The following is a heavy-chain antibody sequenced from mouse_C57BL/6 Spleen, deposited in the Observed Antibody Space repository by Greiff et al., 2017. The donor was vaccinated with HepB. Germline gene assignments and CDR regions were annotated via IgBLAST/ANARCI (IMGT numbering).Heavy chain of an antibody. CDR1: GYSITSVYY. CDR3: ANRVYYAMDY. V-gene: IGHV3-6*01. Sequence: EVQLQESGPGLVKPSQSLSLTCSVTGYSITSVYYWNWIRQFPGNKLEWMGYISYDGSNNYNPSLKNRISITRDTSKNQFFLKLNSVTTEDTATYYCANRVYYAMDYWGQGTSVTVSS. J-gene: IGHJ4*01. CDR2: ISYDGSN. D-gene: IGHD6-1*01.